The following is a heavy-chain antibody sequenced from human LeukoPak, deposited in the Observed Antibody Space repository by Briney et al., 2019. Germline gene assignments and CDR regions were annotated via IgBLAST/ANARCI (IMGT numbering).Heavy chain of an antibody. Sequence: SETLSLTCTVSGGSISSGSYYWSWIRQPAGKGLEWIGRIYTSGSTNYNLSLKSRVTISVDTSKNQFSLKLSSVTAADTAVYYCARGVMLVTHNWFDPWGQGTLVTVSS. CDR1: GGSISSGSYY. J-gene: IGHJ5*02. V-gene: IGHV4-61*02. CDR2: IYTSGST. CDR3: ARGVMLVTHNWFDP. D-gene: IGHD3-16*01.